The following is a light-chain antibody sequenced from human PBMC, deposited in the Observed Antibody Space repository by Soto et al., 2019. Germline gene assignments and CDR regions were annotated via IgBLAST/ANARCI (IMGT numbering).Light chain of an antibody. CDR3: CSYVTTPEI. CDR1: SSDVDDYRY. CDR2: DGT. V-gene: IGLV2-11*01. J-gene: IGLJ1*01. Sequence: QSALAQPRSVSGSPGQLLTISCTGTSSDVDDYRYVSWYQQYPGKAPKLVIYDGTERPSGVPDRFSGSNSGNTASLTISGLQAEDEADYYCCSYVTTPEIFGTGTKVTV.